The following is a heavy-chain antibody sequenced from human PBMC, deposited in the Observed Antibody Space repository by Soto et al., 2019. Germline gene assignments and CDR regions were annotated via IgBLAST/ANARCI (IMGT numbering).Heavy chain of an antibody. CDR1: GFTFNTYG. V-gene: IGHV3-33*01. CDR2: IWPDGGKK. CDR3: ARDLGQGNGPFDF. Sequence: QVQLVESGGGVVQPGRSLRLSCAASGFTFNTYGMHWVRQAPGKGLEWVAVIWPDGGKKYYADSAKGRFTISRDNSKHTLFLQMNRLRAEDTAVYYCARDLGQGNGPFDFWGQGTLVTVSS. J-gene: IGHJ4*02. D-gene: IGHD1-26*01.